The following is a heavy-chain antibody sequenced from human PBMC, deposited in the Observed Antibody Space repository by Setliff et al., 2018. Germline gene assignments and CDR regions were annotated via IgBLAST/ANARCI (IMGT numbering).Heavy chain of an antibody. CDR2: IYYRGDT. CDR1: GGSISSGVYY. J-gene: IGHJ4*02. D-gene: IGHD1-1*01. CDR3: ARTGTYRYFDY. V-gene: IGHV4-39*01. Sequence: SETLSLTCTVSGGSISSGVYYWAWIRQPPGKGLEWIGRIYYRGDTYYNASLKSRLTLSVDASKNQVSLNLRSVTAADTAVYYCARTGTYRYFDYWGQGTQVTVSS.